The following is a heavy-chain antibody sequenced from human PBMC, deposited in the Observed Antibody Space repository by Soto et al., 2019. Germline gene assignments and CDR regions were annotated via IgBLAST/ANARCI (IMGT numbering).Heavy chain of an antibody. CDR2: IKVDGSEK. Sequence: VQLVESGGGLVQPWGSLRPSCAASGFPFSNYWMSWVRQAPGKGLEWVANIKVDGSEKYYVDSVKGRFTISRDNAKNSLYLQMNSLRAEDTAVYYCAGVAVRGQGTLVTVSS. CDR1: GFPFSNYW. CDR3: AGVAV. J-gene: IGHJ4*02. V-gene: IGHV3-7*05. D-gene: IGHD6-19*01.